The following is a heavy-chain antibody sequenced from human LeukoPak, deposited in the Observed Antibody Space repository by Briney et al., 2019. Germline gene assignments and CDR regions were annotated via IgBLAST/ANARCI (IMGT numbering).Heavy chain of an antibody. J-gene: IGHJ2*01. CDR2: IYYSGST. CDR1: GGSISSYY. D-gene: IGHD1-26*01. CDR3: ARSVGALWYFDL. V-gene: IGHV4-59*12. Sequence: PSETLSLTCTVSGGSISSYYWSWIRQPPGKGLEWIGYIYYSGSTNYNPSLKSRVTISVDTSKNQFSLKLSSVTAADTAVYYCARSVGALWYFDLWGRGTLVTVSS.